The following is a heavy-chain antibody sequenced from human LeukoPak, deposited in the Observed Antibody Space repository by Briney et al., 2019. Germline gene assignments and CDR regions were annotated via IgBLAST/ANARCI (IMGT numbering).Heavy chain of an antibody. Sequence: ASVKVSCKAFGYIFTDYHLHWVRQAPGQGLEWMGWINPNNGATNYAQKFQGRVTMTRDTSIYTAYMELSSLRSDDTAVYYCAREACFGSGSPVAYWGQGTLVTVSS. V-gene: IGHV1-2*02. CDR2: INPNNGAT. J-gene: IGHJ4*02. CDR1: GYIFTDYH. CDR3: AREACFGSGSPVAY. D-gene: IGHD3-10*01.